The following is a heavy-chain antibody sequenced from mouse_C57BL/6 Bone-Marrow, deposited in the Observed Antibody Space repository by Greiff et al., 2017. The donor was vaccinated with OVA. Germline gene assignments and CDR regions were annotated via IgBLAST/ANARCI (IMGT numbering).Heavy chain of an antibody. D-gene: IGHD2-3*01. V-gene: IGHV14-4*01. Sequence: VHVKQSGAELVRPGASVKLSCTASGFNIKDDYMHWVKQRPEQGLEWIGWIDPENGDTEYASKFQGKATITADTSSNTAYLQLSSLTSEDTAVYYCTTDYDGYYDAMDYWGQGTSVTVSS. CDR3: TTDYDGYYDAMDY. CDR1: GFNIKDDY. J-gene: IGHJ4*01. CDR2: IDPENGDT.